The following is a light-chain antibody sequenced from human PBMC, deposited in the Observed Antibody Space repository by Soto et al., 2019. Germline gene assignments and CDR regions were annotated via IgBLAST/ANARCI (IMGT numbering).Light chain of an antibody. CDR1: SSDVGSYNL. CDR2: EGS. J-gene: IGLJ1*01. V-gene: IGLV2-23*01. CDR3: CSYAGSRTYV. Sequence: QSALTQPASVSGSPGQSITISCTGTSSDVGSYNLVSWYQQHTGKAPKLMIYEGSKLPAGVSNRFSGSKSGNTASLTISGLQGEDEADYYCCSYAGSRTYVFGPVTKLTVL.